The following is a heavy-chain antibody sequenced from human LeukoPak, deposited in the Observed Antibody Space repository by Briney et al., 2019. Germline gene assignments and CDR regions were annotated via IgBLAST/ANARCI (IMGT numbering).Heavy chain of an antibody. Sequence: PSETLSLTCTVSGGSISSSSNYWGWIRQPPGKGLEWIGSIYYSGSTYYNPSLKSRVTISVDTSKNQFSLKLSSVTAADTAVYYCARDLVWFGTPSGNWFDPWGQGTLVTVSS. D-gene: IGHD3-10*01. CDR3: ARDLVWFGTPSGNWFDP. CDR2: IYYSGST. CDR1: GGSISSSSNY. V-gene: IGHV4-39*07. J-gene: IGHJ5*02.